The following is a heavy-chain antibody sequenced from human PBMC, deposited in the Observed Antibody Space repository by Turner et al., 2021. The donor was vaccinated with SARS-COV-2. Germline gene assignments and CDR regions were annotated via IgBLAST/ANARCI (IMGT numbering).Heavy chain of an antibody. CDR2: IYYSGSA. CDR1: GGSISSSSYY. J-gene: IGHJ6*02. V-gene: IGHV4-39*01. CDR3: ARLMDTAMDYYGTDV. D-gene: IGHD5-18*01. Sequence: QLHLQESGPGLVTPSETLSLTCTVSGGSISSSSYYWGWIRQPPGKGLEWIGNIYYSGSAYYNPTLKSRVTISVDPSKNQFYLKLTSVTAADTAVYYCARLMDTAMDYYGTDVWGQGTTVTVSS.